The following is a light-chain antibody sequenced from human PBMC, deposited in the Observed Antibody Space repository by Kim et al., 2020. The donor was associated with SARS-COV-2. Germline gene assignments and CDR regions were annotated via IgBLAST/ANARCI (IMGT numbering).Light chain of an antibody. CDR2: LNSDGSH. V-gene: IGLV4-69*01. Sequence: QLVLTQSPSASASLGASVKLTCTLSSGHSTNAIAWHQQQPEKGPRYLMKLNSDGSHSKGDGIPDRFSGSSSGAERYLTISSLQSEDEADYYCQTWGNGIWVFGGGTKVTVL. CDR1: SGHSTNA. J-gene: IGLJ3*02. CDR3: QTWGNGIWV.